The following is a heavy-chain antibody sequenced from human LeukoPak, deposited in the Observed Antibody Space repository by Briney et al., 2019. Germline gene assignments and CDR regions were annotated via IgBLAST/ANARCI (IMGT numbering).Heavy chain of an antibody. V-gene: IGHV3-23*01. CDR2: INPSGESI. D-gene: IGHD6-13*01. CDR3: AKDRDGSTWYLLNYMDG. J-gene: IGHJ6*03. CDR1: GFTFANYA. Sequence: GGSLRLSCAASGFTFANYAMTWVRQAPGKGREGVSTINPSGESIHFADSVRGRFTISRDNSKDTLYLQMNSLRDEDTAVYKCAKDRDGSTWYLLNYMDGWGKGTTVTVSS.